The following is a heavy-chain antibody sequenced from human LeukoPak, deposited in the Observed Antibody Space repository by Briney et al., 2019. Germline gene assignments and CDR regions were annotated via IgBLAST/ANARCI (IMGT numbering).Heavy chain of an antibody. CDR3: AKDQMGLRFLEWLSPFDY. Sequence: PGGSLRLSCAASGFTFSSYAMSWVRQAPGKGLEWVPAISGSGGSTYYADSVKGRFTISRDNSKNTLYLQMNSLRAEDTAVYYCAKDQMGLRFLEWLSPFDYWGQGTLVTVSS. CDR1: GFTFSSYA. J-gene: IGHJ4*02. CDR2: ISGSGGST. V-gene: IGHV3-23*01. D-gene: IGHD3-3*01.